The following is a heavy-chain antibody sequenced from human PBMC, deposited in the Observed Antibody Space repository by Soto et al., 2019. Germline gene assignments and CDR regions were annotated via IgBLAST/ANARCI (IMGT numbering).Heavy chain of an antibody. CDR2: INHSGTT. Sequence: PSETLSLTCGVYGGSFTAYQWNWIRQSPGQGLEWIGEINHSGTTKYNPSLASRINLSVDTSKKQFSLKMFSVTAEDKAIYYCARGWRFDTWGQGTQVTVSS. D-gene: IGHD1-1*01. J-gene: IGHJ5*02. CDR1: GGSFTAYQ. CDR3: ARGWRFDT. V-gene: IGHV4-34*01.